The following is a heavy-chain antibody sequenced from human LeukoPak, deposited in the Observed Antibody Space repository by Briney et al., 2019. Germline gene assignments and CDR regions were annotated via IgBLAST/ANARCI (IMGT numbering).Heavy chain of an antibody. Sequence: GGSLRLSCAASGFTFSSYWMHWVRQVPGKGLVWVSHMNTDGSTTSYADSVKGRFTISRDNAKNTLYLQTNSLRAEDTAVYYCGSAAAPPGHFQHWGQGTLVTVSS. CDR2: MNTDGSTT. V-gene: IGHV3-74*01. CDR1: GFTFSSYW. CDR3: GSAAAPPGHFQH. D-gene: IGHD6-13*01. J-gene: IGHJ1*01.